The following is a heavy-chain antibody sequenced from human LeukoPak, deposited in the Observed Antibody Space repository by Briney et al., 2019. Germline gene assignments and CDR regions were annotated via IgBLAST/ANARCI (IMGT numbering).Heavy chain of an antibody. CDR2: IYYSGST. D-gene: IGHD5-12*01. CDR1: GGSISSYY. Sequence: PSETPSLTCTVSGGSISSYYWSWIRQPPGKGLEWIGYIYYSGSTNYNPSLKSRVTISVDTSKNQFSLKLSSVTAADTAVYYCARASNGYETPDDYWGQGTLVTVSS. CDR3: ARASNGYETPDDY. V-gene: IGHV4-59*01. J-gene: IGHJ4*02.